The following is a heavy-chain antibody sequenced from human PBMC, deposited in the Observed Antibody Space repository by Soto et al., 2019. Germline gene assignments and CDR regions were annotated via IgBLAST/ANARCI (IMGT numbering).Heavy chain of an antibody. J-gene: IGHJ3*02. CDR2: ISYDGSNK. V-gene: IGHV3-30*04. Sequence: QVQLVESGGGVVQPGRSLRLSCAASGFTFSSFAMHWVRQAPGKGLEWVAVISYDGSNKYYADSVKGRFTISRDNSKNTLYLQMNSLRAEDTAVYYCAKDPGVEVVANAFDIWGQGTMVTVSS. D-gene: IGHD2-15*01. CDR1: GFTFSSFA. CDR3: AKDPGVEVVANAFDI.